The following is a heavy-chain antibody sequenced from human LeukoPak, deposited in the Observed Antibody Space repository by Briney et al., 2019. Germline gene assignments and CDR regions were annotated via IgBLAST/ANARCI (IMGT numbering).Heavy chain of an antibody. CDR3: ARDSGTTGEVKFDP. Sequence: PSQTLSLTCTVSGGSINSYWSWIRQPAGKGLEWIGRISGSGTITYNPALQSRLSISIDTSKNQFSLKLMSVTAADTAVYYCARDSGTTGEVKFDPWGQGTLVTVSS. J-gene: IGHJ5*02. D-gene: IGHD3-10*01. CDR2: ISGSGTI. V-gene: IGHV4-4*07. CDR1: GGSINSY.